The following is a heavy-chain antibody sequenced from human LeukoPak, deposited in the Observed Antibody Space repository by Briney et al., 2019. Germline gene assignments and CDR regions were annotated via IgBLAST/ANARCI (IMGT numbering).Heavy chain of an antibody. J-gene: IGHJ1*01. Sequence: GGSLRLSCAASGFTFSSYWMHWVRQAPGKGLVWVSRIKSDGSARYADSVKGRFTISRDNAKNTVSLQMTSLRAEDTGVYYCARAPSEIGGYYPEYFRHWGQGTLVIVSS. CDR3: ARAPSEIGGYYPEYFRH. CDR1: GFTFSSYW. V-gene: IGHV3-74*01. D-gene: IGHD3-22*01. CDR2: IKSDGSA.